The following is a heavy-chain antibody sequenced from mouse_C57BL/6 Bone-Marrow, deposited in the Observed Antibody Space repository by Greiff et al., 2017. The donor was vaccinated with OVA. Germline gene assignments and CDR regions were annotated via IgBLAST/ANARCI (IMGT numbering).Heavy chain of an antibody. V-gene: IGHV10-1*01. J-gene: IGHJ2*01. Sequence: GGGLVQPKGSLKLSCAASGFSFNTYAMNWVRQAPGKGLEWVARLRSKSNNYATYYADSVKDRFTITRADSESMLYLQMNNLKTEDTAMYYCVRHENDYDVAFDYWGQGTTLTVSS. CDR3: VRHENDYDVAFDY. D-gene: IGHD2-4*01. CDR1: GFSFNTYA. CDR2: LRSKSNNYAT.